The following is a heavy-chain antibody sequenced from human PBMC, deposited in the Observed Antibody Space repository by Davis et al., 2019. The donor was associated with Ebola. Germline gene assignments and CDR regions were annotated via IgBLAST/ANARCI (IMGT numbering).Heavy chain of an antibody. Sequence: GESLKISCAASGFTFSGSAMHWVRQASGKGLEWVGRIRSKANSYATAYAASVKGRFTISRDDSKNTAYLQMNSLKTEDTAVYYCSGSGGSNDCWGQGTLVTVSS. D-gene: IGHD1-26*01. J-gene: IGHJ4*02. V-gene: IGHV3-73*01. CDR2: IRSKANSYAT. CDR1: GFTFSGSA. CDR3: SGSGGSNDC.